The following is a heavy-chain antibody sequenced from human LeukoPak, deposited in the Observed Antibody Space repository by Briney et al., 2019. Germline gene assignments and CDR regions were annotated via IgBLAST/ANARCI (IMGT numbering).Heavy chain of an antibody. CDR3: ARSVLGYSYGLHFDY. CDR1: GGSISSYY. CDR2: IHYRGST. J-gene: IGHJ4*02. V-gene: IGHV4-59*01. Sequence: SETLSLTCTVSGGSISSYYWSWIRQPPGKGLEWIGYIHYRGSTNYNPSLKSRVTISVDTSKNQFSLKLSSLTAADTAVYYCARSVLGYSYGLHFDYWGQGTLVTVSS. D-gene: IGHD5-18*01.